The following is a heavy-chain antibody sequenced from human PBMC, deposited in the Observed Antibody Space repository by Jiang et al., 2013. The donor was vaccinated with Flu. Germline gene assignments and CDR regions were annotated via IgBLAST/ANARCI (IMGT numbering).Heavy chain of an antibody. V-gene: IGHV3-33*01. Sequence: VQLVESGGGVVQPGGSLRLSCVTSGFSFGSYGINWIRQAPGKGLEWVAVVRYNGMKEYYADSVKGRFTISRDNSKSTAYLQMTSLRGEDTGVYYCARGHADYDVLTGPDYWGQGTLVTVRS. CDR1: GFSFGSYG. CDR3: ARGHADYDVLTGPDY. CDR2: VRYNGMKE. J-gene: IGHJ4*02. D-gene: IGHD3-9*01.